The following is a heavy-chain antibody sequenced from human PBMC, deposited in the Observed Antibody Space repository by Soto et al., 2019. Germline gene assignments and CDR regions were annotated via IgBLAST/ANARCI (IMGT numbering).Heavy chain of an antibody. J-gene: IGHJ4*02. CDR1: IRSVNNDNL. CDR2: VHHFGYT. D-gene: IGHD5-12*01. CDR3: TKNSAYALDY. Sequence: SLTCDVSIRSVNNDNLWSWVRQPPGEGREWIGEVHHFGYTSFNPSLKSRVSMSVDISKNQFFLKLNSVTAADTAVYYCTKNSAYALDYWGQGILVTVSS. V-gene: IGHV4-4*02.